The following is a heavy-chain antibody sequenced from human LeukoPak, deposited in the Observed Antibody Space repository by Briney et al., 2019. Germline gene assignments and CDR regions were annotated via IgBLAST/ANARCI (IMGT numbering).Heavy chain of an antibody. Sequence: PGGSLRLSCAVSEITLSNYGMSWVRQAPGKGLEWVAGISGSGGGTNYAYSVKGRFTISRDNPKNTLYLQMKSLRAGDTAVYFCAKRGVVIRVFLVGYHKEAYYFDSWGQGALVTVAS. V-gene: IGHV3-23*01. J-gene: IGHJ4*02. CDR1: EITLSNYG. D-gene: IGHD3-10*01. CDR2: ISGSGGGT. CDR3: AKRGVVIRVFLVGYHKEAYYFDS.